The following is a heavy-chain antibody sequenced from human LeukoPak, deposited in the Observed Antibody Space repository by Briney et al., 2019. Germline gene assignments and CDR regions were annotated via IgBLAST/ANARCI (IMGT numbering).Heavy chain of an antibody. V-gene: IGHV4-34*01. Sequence: SETLSLTCADYGGSFSGYYWSWLRQPPGKGLEWIGEINHSGSTNYNPSLKSRVTISVDTSKNQFSLKLSSVTAADTAVYYCASSPYYYGSGSYYDSSFDYWGQGTLVTVSS. J-gene: IGHJ4*02. D-gene: IGHD3-10*01. CDR1: GGSFSGYY. CDR3: ASSPYYYGSGSYYDSSFDY. CDR2: INHSGST.